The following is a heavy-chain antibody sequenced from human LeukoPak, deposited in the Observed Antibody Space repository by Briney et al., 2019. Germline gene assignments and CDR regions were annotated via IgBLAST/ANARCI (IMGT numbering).Heavy chain of an antibody. CDR1: GFTFSSYW. CDR2: INTDGSST. Sequence: GGSLRLSCAASGFTFSSYWMHWVRQAPWKGLVWVSRINTDGSSTRYADSVKGRFTISRDNAKNTLYLQMNSLRAEDTAVYYCARESQTSGWYLFDYWGQGTLVTVSS. CDR3: ARESQTSGWYLFDY. J-gene: IGHJ4*02. D-gene: IGHD6-19*01. V-gene: IGHV3-74*01.